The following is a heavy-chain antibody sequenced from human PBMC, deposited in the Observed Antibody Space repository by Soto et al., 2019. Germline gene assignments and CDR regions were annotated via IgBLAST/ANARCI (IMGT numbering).Heavy chain of an antibody. CDR3: AKSISGAFDY. Sequence: EVQLVESGGDLVQPGGSLRLSCAASGFTFSSYWMHWVRPAPGKGRVWVSRINNDGTNAVYADSVKGRFTISRDNAKNTVFLEMNSLRADDTAVYDCAKSISGAFDYWGQGTLVTVSS. CDR1: GFTFSSYW. J-gene: IGHJ4*02. D-gene: IGHD1-26*01. V-gene: IGHV3-74*01. CDR2: INNDGTNA.